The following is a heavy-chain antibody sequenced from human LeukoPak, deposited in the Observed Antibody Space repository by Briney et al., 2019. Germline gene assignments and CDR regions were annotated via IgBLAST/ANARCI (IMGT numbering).Heavy chain of an antibody. CDR3: ARADYYGSGSYYKYPDY. V-gene: IGHV3-74*01. J-gene: IGHJ4*02. CDR1: GSTFSSYW. Sequence: PGGSLRLSCAASGSTFSSYWMHWVRQAPGKGLVWVSRINSDGSSTSYADSVKGRFTISRDNAKNTLYLQMNSLRAEDTAVYYCARADYYGSGSYYKYPDYWGQGTLVTVSS. D-gene: IGHD3-10*01. CDR2: INSDGSST.